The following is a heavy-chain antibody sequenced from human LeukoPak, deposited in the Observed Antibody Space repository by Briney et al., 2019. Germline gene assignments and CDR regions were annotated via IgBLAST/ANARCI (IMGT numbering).Heavy chain of an antibody. CDR3: ARPYCSSTSCQDWFDP. D-gene: IGHD2-2*01. J-gene: IGHJ5*02. V-gene: IGHV1-46*01. CDR1: GYTFTSYY. CDR2: INPSGGST. Sequence: GASVKVSCKASGYTFTSYYMHWVRQAPRQGLEWMGIINPSGGSTSYAQKFQGRVTMTRDTSTSTVYMELSSLRSEDTAVYYCARPYCSSTSCQDWFDPWGQGTLVTVSS.